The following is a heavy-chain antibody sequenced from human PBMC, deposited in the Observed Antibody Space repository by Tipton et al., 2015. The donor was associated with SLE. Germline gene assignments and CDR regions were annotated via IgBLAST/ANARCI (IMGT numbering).Heavy chain of an antibody. CDR1: GGSFSGYY. Sequence: LRLSCAVYGGSFSGYYWSWIRQPPGKGLEWIGEINHSGSTNYNPSLKSRVTISVDTSKNQFSLKLSSVTAADTAVYYCARGGRTFYYYYYGMDVWGQGTTVTVSS. J-gene: IGHJ6*02. CDR3: ARGGRTFYYYYYGMDV. CDR2: INHSGST. D-gene: IGHD2-15*01. V-gene: IGHV4-34*01.